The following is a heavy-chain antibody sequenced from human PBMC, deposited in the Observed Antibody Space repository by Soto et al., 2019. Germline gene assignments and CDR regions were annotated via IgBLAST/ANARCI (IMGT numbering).Heavy chain of an antibody. CDR1: GYTFTDYY. Sequence: AASVKVSCKASGYTFTDYYMHWVQQAPGQGLEWMGWINPNSGGTNYAQKFQGRVTMTRDTSISTAYMELSRLRSDDTAVYYCARKLELRGSYYYYYDMDVWGQGTTVTVS. V-gene: IGHV1-2*02. CDR3: ARKLELRGSYYYYYDMDV. D-gene: IGHD1-7*01. CDR2: INPNSGGT. J-gene: IGHJ6*02.